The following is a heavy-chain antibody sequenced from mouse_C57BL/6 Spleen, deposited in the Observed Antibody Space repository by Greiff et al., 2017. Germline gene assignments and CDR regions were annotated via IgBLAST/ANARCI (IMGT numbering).Heavy chain of an antibody. V-gene: IGHV1-61*01. J-gene: IGHJ2*01. CDR3: ARRAGPLDY. CDR1: GYTFTSYW. D-gene: IGHD3-3*01. CDR2: IYPSDSET. Sequence: QVQLQQPGAELVRPGSSVKLSCKASGYTFTSYWMDWVKQRPGQGLEWIGNIYPSDSETHYNQKFKDKATLTVDKSSSTAYMQLSSLTSEDSAVYYCARRAGPLDYWGQGTTLTVSS.